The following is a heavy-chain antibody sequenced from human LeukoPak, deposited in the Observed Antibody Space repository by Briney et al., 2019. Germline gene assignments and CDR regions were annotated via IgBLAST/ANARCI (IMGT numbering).Heavy chain of an antibody. D-gene: IGHD3-10*01. CDR1: GFTFSSYD. V-gene: IGHV3-13*01. J-gene: IGHJ6*02. CDR3: ARSEGVRAGMDV. CDR2: IGTAGDT. Sequence: GSLRLSCAASGFTFSSYDMHWVRQATGKGLEWVSAIGTAGDTYYPGSVKGRFTISRENAKNSLYLQMNSLRAGDTAVYYCARSEGVRAGMDVWGQGTTVTVSS.